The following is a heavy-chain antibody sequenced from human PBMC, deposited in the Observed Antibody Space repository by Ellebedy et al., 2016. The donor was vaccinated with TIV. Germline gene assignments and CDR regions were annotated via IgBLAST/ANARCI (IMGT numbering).Heavy chain of an antibody. CDR3: ARDRTRLVGPGVYYYYGMDV. CDR1: GGSISSYY. Sequence: GSLRLSXTVSGGSISSYYWSWIRQPPGKGLEWIGYIYYSGSTNYNPSLKSRVTISVDTSKNQFSLKLSSVTAADTAVYYCARDRTRLVGPGVYYYYGMDVWGQGTTVTVSS. V-gene: IGHV4-59*01. CDR2: IYYSGST. J-gene: IGHJ6*02. D-gene: IGHD3-9*01.